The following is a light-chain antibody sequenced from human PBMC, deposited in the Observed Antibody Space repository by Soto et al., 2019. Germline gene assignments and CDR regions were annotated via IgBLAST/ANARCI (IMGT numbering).Light chain of an antibody. J-gene: IGLJ1*01. Sequence: QSALTQPPSVSGSPGQSVTISCTGTSTDFVSYNRVSWYQQPPGTAPKLTIYEVSKRPSGVPDRFSGSESGNTASLTISGLQAADEADYYCSLYTSENAYVFGTGTKVTVL. CDR3: SLYTSENAYV. V-gene: IGLV2-18*01. CDR2: EVS. CDR1: STDFVSYNR.